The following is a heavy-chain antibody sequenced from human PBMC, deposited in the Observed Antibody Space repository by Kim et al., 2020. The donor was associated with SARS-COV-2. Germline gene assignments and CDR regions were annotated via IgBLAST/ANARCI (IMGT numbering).Heavy chain of an antibody. CDR1: GFTFSSYG. J-gene: IGHJ6*02. D-gene: IGHD6-13*01. CDR2: IWYDGSNK. V-gene: IGHV3-33*08. Sequence: GGSLRLSCAASGFTFSSYGMHWVRQAPGKGLEWVAVIWYDGSNKYYADSVKGRFTISRDNSKNTLYLQMNSLRAEDTAVYYCARGPDGSSWYLATYYYYYYGMDVWGQGTTVTVSS. CDR3: ARGPDGSSWYLATYYYYYYGMDV.